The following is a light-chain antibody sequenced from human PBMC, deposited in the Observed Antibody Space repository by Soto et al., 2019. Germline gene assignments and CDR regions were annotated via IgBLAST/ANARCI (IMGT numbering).Light chain of an antibody. CDR2: LEGSGSY. V-gene: IGLV4-60*02. CDR3: ENWDSSTRV. J-gene: IGLJ2*01. CDR1: SGHSSYI. Sequence: QSVLTQSSSASASLGSSVKLTCTLSSGHSSYIIAWHQQQPGQAPRYLMKLEGSGSYNKGSGVPDRFSGSSSGADRYLTISHLQFEDEANYYCENWDSSTRVFGGGTQLTVL.